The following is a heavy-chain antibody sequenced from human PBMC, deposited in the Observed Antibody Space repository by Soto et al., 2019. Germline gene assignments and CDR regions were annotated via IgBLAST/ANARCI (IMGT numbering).Heavy chain of an antibody. CDR3: ARDNSSSWYGPWFDP. D-gene: IGHD6-13*01. CDR1: GYTFTSYA. V-gene: IGHV1-3*01. J-gene: IGHJ5*02. Sequence: ASVKVSCKASGYTFTSYAMHWVRQAPGQRLEWMGWISADNGNTNYAQKLQGRVTMTTDPSTSTAYMELRSLRSDDTAVYYCARDNSSSWYGPWFDPWGQGTLVTVSS. CDR2: ISADNGNT.